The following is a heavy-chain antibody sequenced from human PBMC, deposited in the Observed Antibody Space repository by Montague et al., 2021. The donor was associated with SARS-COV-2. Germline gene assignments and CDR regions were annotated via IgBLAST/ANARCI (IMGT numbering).Heavy chain of an antibody. CDR1: GGSISSGGYY. Sequence: TLSLTRTVSGGSISSGGYYWSWIRQHPGKGLEWIGYIYYSGSTYYNPSLKSRVTISVDTSKNQFSLKLSSVTAADTAVYYCARAKRITIFGVVNEIDYWGQGTLVTVSS. D-gene: IGHD3-3*01. J-gene: IGHJ4*02. CDR2: IYYSGST. CDR3: ARAKRITIFGVVNEIDY. V-gene: IGHV4-31*03.